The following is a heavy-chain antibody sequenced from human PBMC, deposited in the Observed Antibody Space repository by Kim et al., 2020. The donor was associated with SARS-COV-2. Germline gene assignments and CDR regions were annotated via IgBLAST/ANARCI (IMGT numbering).Heavy chain of an antibody. J-gene: IGHJ4*02. CDR1: GGSISSYY. Sequence: SETLSLTCTVSGGSISSYYWSWVRQPPGKGLEWIGYIYYSGRTNYNPSLKSRVTLSVDTSENQFSLKVSSVTAADTAVYYCARHSSDSGGAFHYWGQGTLVTVSS. CDR2: IYYSGRT. V-gene: IGHV4-59*13. D-gene: IGHD3-22*01. CDR3: ARHSSDSGGAFHY.